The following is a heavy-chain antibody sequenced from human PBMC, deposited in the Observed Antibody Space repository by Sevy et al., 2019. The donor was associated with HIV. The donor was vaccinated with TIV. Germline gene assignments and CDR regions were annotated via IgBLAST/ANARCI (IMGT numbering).Heavy chain of an antibody. V-gene: IGHV3-48*03. J-gene: IGHJ4*02. CDR1: GFTFSSYE. D-gene: IGHD4-17*01. CDR3: ARDLPPSATTVAHFDY. Sequence: GGSLRLSCAASGFTFSSYEMNWVRQAPGKGLERVSFISNSGTTRSYSDSVRGQFTISRDNAGNSLYLQMKSLRAEDTAVYYCARDLPPSATTVAHFDYWGQGTLVTVSS. CDR2: ISNSGTTR.